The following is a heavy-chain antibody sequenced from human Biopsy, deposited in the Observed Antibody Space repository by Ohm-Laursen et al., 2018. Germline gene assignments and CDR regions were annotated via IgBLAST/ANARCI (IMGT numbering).Heavy chain of an antibody. J-gene: IGHJ6*02. CDR3: ARDRGQNYYDSTGYYNGMDV. Sequence: SLRLSCTASGLRFDDYAMHWVRQRPGKGLEWVSGISWTSRNVGYADSVKGRFTITRDNAKKSLYLQMNSLRPEDTALYYCARDRGQNYYDSTGYYNGMDVWGQGTTVTVAS. CDR2: ISWTSRNV. V-gene: IGHV3-9*01. D-gene: IGHD3-22*01. CDR1: GLRFDDYA.